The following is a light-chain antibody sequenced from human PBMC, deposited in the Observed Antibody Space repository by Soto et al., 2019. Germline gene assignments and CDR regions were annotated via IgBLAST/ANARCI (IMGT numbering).Light chain of an antibody. Sequence: DIQMTQSPSTLSASVGDRVTITCRASQSISSWLAWYQQKPGKAPNLLIYKASSLESGVPSRFSGSGSGTEFTLTISSLQPDDVSTYDCQQYNSYPLTFGGGTKVEIK. CDR3: QQYNSYPLT. CDR1: QSISSW. CDR2: KAS. J-gene: IGKJ4*01. V-gene: IGKV1-5*03.